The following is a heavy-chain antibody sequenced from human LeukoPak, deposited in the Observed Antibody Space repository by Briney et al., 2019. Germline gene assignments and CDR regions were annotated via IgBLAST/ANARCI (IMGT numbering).Heavy chain of an antibody. V-gene: IGHV3-21*01. D-gene: IGHD1-1*01. CDR3: ARDRLEGGETFDS. J-gene: IGHJ4*02. CDR2: ISSYSDYI. CDR1: GFTFSSYS. Sequence: GGSLRLSCAASGFTFSSYSMNWVRQAPGRGLEWVSSISSYSDYISYADSVKGRFTISRDNAENSLFLQMNSLRPEDTAVYFCARDRLEGGETFDSWGQGTLVTVSS.